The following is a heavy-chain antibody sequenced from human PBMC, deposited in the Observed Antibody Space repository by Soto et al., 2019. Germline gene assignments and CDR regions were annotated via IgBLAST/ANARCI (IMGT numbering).Heavy chain of an antibody. CDR1: GFTFNSHG. J-gene: IGHJ3*02. D-gene: IGHD3-10*01. V-gene: IGHV3-30*18. Sequence: GGSLRLSCAASGFTFNSHGMHWVRQAPGKGLEWVAVISYDGSNEYYGDSVKGRFTISRDNAKTTLYLQMNSLRAEDTAVYYCAKGGYYGSRNYYKRSAFDIWGQGTMVTVSS. CDR2: ISYDGSNE. CDR3: AKGGYYGSRNYYKRSAFDI.